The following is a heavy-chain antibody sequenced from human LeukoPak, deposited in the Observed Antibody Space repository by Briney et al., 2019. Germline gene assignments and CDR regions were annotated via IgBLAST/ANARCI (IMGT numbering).Heavy chain of an antibody. J-gene: IGHJ6*03. CDR2: IRHDESKT. V-gene: IGHV3-30*02. CDR1: GLIFSSYG. D-gene: IGHD3-16*01. Sequence: WGSLRLSCAASGLIFSSYGMHWVRQAPGEGLEWVAYIRHDESKTLYADSVKGRFTISRDNSKNTLYLQMHSLRAEDTALYYCAKPVIPSAYQGTYYMDVWGKGTTVTVSS. CDR3: AKPVIPSAYQGTYYMDV.